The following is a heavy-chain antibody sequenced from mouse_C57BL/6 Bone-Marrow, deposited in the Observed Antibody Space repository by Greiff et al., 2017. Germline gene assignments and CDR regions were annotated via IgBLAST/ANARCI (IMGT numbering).Heavy chain of an antibody. CDR1: GYTFTDYY. J-gene: IGHJ1*03. V-gene: IGHV1-26*01. Sequence: VQLQQSGPELVKPGASVKISCKASGYTFTDYYMNWVKQSHGKSLEWIGDINPNNGGTSYNQKFKGKATLTVDKSSSTAYMELRSLTSEDSAVYYCASRFHWYFDVWGTGTTVTVSS. CDR3: ASRFHWYFDV. CDR2: INPNNGGT.